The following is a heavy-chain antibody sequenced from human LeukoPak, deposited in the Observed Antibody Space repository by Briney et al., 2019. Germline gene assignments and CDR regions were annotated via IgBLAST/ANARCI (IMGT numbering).Heavy chain of an antibody. CDR2: ISTYNGNT. Sequence: ASVKVSCKASAYTFTNNAISWVRQAPGQGLEWMGWISTYNGNTNYAQKFQGRVTMTTDTSTSTVYMELRSLRSDDTAVYYCARVGRDGYNLYYFDYWGQGTLVTVSS. CDR3: ARVGRDGYNLYYFDY. CDR1: AYTFTNNA. V-gene: IGHV1-18*01. J-gene: IGHJ4*02. D-gene: IGHD5-24*01.